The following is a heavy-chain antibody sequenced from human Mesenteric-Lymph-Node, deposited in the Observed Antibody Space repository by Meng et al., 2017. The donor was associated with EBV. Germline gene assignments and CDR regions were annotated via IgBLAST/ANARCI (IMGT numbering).Heavy chain of an antibody. CDR2: IYYSGSI. CDR3: ARTYYYDSSGYAPFDY. CDR1: CGSVSSSSDY. D-gene: IGHD3-22*01. J-gene: IGHJ4*02. Sequence: PVLGRPSEPLVITCSGSCGSVSSSSDYWGWIRQPPGKGLEWIGSIYYSGSIYYNPSLKSRVTISVDTSKNQFSLKLSSVTAADTAVYYCARTYYYDSSGYAPFDYWGQGTLVTVSS. V-gene: IGHV4-39*07.